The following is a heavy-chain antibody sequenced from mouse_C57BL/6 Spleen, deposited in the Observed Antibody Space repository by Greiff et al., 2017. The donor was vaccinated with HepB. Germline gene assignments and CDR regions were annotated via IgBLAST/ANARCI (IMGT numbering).Heavy chain of an antibody. CDR3: ARGRRDGYSYAMDY. D-gene: IGHD2-3*01. CDR1: GYTFTDYN. Sequence: EVQLQQSGPELVKPGASVKMSCKASGYTFTDYNMHWVKQSHGKSLEWIGYINPNNGGTSYNQKFKGKATLTVNKSSSTAYMELRSLTSEDSAVYYCARGRRDGYSYAMDYWGQGTSVTVSS. V-gene: IGHV1-22*01. J-gene: IGHJ4*01. CDR2: INPNNGGT.